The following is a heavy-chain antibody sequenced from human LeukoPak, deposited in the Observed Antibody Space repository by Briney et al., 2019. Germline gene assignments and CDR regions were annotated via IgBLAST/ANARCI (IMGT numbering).Heavy chain of an antibody. CDR3: ARGPPYIVVVTAIGFFDS. Sequence: SETLSLTCTVSGGSVSSGSYYWSWIRQPPGKGLEWIGEINHSGSTNYNPSLKSRVTISVDTSKNQFSLKLSSVTAADTAVYYCARGPPYIVVVTAIGFFDSWGQGTLVTVSS. CDR1: GGSVSSGSYY. D-gene: IGHD2-21*02. V-gene: IGHV4-61*01. CDR2: INHSGST. J-gene: IGHJ4*02.